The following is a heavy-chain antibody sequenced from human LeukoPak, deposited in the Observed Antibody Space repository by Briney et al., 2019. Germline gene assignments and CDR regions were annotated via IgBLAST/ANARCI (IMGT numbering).Heavy chain of an antibody. Sequence: PSETLSLTCTVSGGSISSSSYYWGWIRQPPGKGLEWIGSIYYSGSTYYNPSLKSRVTISVDTSKNQFSLKLSSVTAADTAVYYCARHRRAAIRSFIDYWGQGTPVTVSS. CDR2: IYYSGST. D-gene: IGHD2-2*02. J-gene: IGHJ4*02. CDR3: ARHRRAAIRSFIDY. V-gene: IGHV4-39*01. CDR1: GGSISSSSYY.